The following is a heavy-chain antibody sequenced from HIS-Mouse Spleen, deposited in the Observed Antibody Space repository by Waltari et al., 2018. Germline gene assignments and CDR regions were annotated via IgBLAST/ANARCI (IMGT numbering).Heavy chain of an antibody. CDR2: LYYSGRT. V-gene: IGHV4-39*07. J-gene: IGHJ2*01. Sequence: QLQLQESGPGLVKPSETLSLTCTVSGGSISSSSYYWGWIRQPPGKGLEWIGSLYYSGRTYYNPAPSSRVTISVDTSKNQFSLKLSSVTAADTAVYYCAREIPYSSSWYDWYFDLWGRGTLVTVSS. D-gene: IGHD6-13*01. CDR1: GGSISSSSYY. CDR3: AREIPYSSSWYDWYFDL.